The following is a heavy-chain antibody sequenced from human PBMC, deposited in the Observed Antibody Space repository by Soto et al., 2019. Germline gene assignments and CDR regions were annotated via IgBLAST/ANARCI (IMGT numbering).Heavy chain of an antibody. CDR2: ISYDGSNK. J-gene: IGHJ4*02. CDR1: GFTFSSYG. Sequence: GGSLRLSCAASGFTFSSYGMHWVRQAPGKGLEWVAVISYDGSNKYYADSVKGRFTISRDNSKNTLYLQMNSLRAEDTAVYYCAKSYPPYSSGWYFDYWGQGTLVTVS. CDR3: AKSYPPYSSGWYFDY. D-gene: IGHD6-19*01. V-gene: IGHV3-30*18.